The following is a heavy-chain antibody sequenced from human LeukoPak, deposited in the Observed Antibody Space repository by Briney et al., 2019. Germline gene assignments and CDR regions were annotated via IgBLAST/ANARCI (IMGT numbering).Heavy chain of an antibody. CDR1: GFTVSSNY. CDR2: IYSGGST. Sequence: GGSLRLSCAASGFTVSSNYMSWVRQAPGKGMEWVSVIYSGGSTYYADSVKGRFTISRDNSKNTLYLQMNSLRAEDTAVYYCAISGYSSSWYYDPRPHWFDPWGQGTLVTVSS. CDR3: AISGYSSSWYYDPRPHWFDP. D-gene: IGHD6-13*01. J-gene: IGHJ5*02. V-gene: IGHV3-66*01.